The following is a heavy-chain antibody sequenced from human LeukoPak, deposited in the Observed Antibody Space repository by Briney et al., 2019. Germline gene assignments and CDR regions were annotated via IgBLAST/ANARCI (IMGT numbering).Heavy chain of an antibody. J-gene: IGHJ5*02. Sequence: PSGTLSLTCAVSGGSITSDNWWNWVRQPPGKGLEWIGEIHHSGSTNYNPSLKSRVTMSVDKSKNQFSLKLSSVTAADTAVYYCARTEAFCSDTSCSNWFDPWGQGTLVTVSS. CDR1: GGSITSDNW. D-gene: IGHD2-2*01. V-gene: IGHV4-4*02. CDR3: ARTEAFCSDTSCSNWFDP. CDR2: IHHSGST.